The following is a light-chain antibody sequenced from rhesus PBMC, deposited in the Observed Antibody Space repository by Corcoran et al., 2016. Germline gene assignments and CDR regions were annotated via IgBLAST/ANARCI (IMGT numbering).Light chain of an antibody. J-gene: IGKJ3*01. Sequence: DIQMTQSPSSLSASVGDRVTITCRASANVNNYLNWYQQKPGKAPKLLIYKASTLQSGVPSRFSGSGSGTDYTFTIISLQPEDVATYYCQHGYGTPFTFGPGTKLDIK. CDR1: ANVNNY. CDR2: KAS. CDR3: QHGYGTPFT. V-gene: IGKV1-74*01.